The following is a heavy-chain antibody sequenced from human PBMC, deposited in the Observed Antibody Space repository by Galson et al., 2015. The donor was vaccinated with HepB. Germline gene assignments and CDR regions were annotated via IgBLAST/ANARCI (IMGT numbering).Heavy chain of an antibody. Sequence: SLRLSCAASGFTFSNYGMHWVRQAPGKGLEWVAAISFDGSNKFYADSVKGRFTISRDNSKSTLYLQMNSLRADDTAVYYCAREGDAFDIWGQGTLVTVSS. V-gene: IGHV3-30*03. CDR1: GFTFSNYG. J-gene: IGHJ3*02. CDR3: AREGDAFDI. CDR2: ISFDGSNK.